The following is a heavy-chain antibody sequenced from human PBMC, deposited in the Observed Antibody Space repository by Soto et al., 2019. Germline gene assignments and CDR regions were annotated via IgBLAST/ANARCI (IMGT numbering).Heavy chain of an antibody. CDR2: INHSGST. CDR3: ARNLTGDYAFDI. V-gene: IGHV4-34*01. D-gene: IGHD7-27*01. Sequence: SETLSLTCAVYGGSFSGYYWSWIRQPPGKGLEWIGEINHSGSTNYNPSLKSRVTISVDTSKNQFSLKLSSVTAADTAVYYCARNLTGDYAFDIWGQGTMVTVSS. J-gene: IGHJ3*02. CDR1: GGSFSGYY.